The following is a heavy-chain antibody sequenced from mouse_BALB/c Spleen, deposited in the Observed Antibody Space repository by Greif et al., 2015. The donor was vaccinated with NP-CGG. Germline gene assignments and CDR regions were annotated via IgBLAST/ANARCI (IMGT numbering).Heavy chain of an antibody. V-gene: IGHV5-9-3*01. CDR3: ARRGYYGSSYEDYFDY. J-gene: IGHJ2*01. D-gene: IGHD1-1*01. CDR1: GFTFSSYA. CDR2: ISSGGSYT. Sequence: EVKLVESGGGLVKPGGSLKLSCAASGFTFSSYAMSWVRQTPEKRLEWVATISSGGSYTYYPDSVKGRFTISRDNAKNTLYLQMSSLRSEDTAMYYCARRGYYGSSYEDYFDYWGQGTTLTVSS.